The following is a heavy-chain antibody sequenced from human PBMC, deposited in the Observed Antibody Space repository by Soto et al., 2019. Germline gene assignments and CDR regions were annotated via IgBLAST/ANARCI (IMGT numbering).Heavy chain of an antibody. D-gene: IGHD2-15*01. J-gene: IGHJ6*02. V-gene: IGHV3-30*18. CDR3: AKDGRAATGHYYYGMDV. CDR2: ISYDGSNK. CDR1: GFTFSSYG. Sequence: LRLSCAASGFTFSSYGMHWVRQAPGKGLEWVAVISYDGSNKYYADSVKGRFTISRDNSKNTLYLQMNSLRAEDTAVYYCAKDGRAATGHYYYGMDVWGQGTTVTVSS.